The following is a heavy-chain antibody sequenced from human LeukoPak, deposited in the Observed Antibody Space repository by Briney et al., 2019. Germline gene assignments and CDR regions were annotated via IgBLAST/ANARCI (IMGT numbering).Heavy chain of an antibody. Sequence: ETLSLTCTGSGGSISSGVYYWSWVRQAPGKGLEWVANIKQDGSEKFYVDSVKGRFTISRDNAKNSLYLQMNSLRADDTAVYYCARTYDILTGYFDYWGQGTLVTVSS. CDR1: GGSISSGVYY. CDR3: ARTYDILTGYFDY. D-gene: IGHD3-9*01. V-gene: IGHV3-7*04. J-gene: IGHJ4*02. CDR2: IKQDGSEK.